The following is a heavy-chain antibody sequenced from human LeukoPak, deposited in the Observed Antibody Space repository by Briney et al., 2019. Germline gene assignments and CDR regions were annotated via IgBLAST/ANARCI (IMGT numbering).Heavy chain of an antibody. CDR2: IGGRGGST. V-gene: IGHV3-23*01. D-gene: IGHD3-16*01. CDR3: GKEGGA. Sequence: PGGSLRLSCAASGFRFSDFTMTWVRQAPGKGPEWVSAIGGRGGSTYYADSLGGRFIISRDNSKDMVYLQMNSLKVEDTATYYCGKEGGAWGQGTKVTVPS. J-gene: IGHJ5*02. CDR1: GFRFSDFT.